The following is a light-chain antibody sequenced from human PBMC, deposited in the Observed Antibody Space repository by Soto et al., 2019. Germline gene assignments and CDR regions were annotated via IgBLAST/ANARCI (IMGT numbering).Light chain of an antibody. CDR3: QHYSLYSPWT. Sequence: DIQMTQSPSTLSASVGDRVTITCRASQNINMWLAWYQQKPGKAPKFLIYDASSLQSGVPSRFGGSGSGTDFTLTITSLLPDDCATYYCQHYSLYSPWTFGQGTKVEI. CDR2: DAS. J-gene: IGKJ1*01. V-gene: IGKV1-5*01. CDR1: QNINMW.